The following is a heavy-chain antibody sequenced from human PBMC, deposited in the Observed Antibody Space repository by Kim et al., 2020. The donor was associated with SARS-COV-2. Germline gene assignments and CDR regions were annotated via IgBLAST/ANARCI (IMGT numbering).Heavy chain of an antibody. J-gene: IGHJ5*02. CDR2: INSDEGDT. Sequence: GGSLRLSCEASGFTFSNYWMNWVRQGPGKGLVWVSRINSDEGDTHYADSVKGRFTISRDNAENTLHLQLNSLGVEDTAIYYCARGTFQQGFDPWGQGTLVTVSS. CDR3: ARGTFQQGFDP. V-gene: IGHV3-74*01. CDR1: GFTFSNYW.